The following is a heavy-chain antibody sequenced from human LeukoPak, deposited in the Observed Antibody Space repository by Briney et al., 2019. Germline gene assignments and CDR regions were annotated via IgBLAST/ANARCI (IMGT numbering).Heavy chain of an antibody. CDR1: GGSISSYY. CDR2: IYYSGST. V-gene: IGHV4-59*08. D-gene: IGHD3-9*01. J-gene: IGHJ3*02. Sequence: PSETLSLTCTVSGGSISSYYWSWIRQPPGKGLEWIGYIYYSGSTNYNPSLKSRVTISVGTSKNQFSLKLSSVTAADTAVYYCARRDILTGFNDAFDIWGQGTMVTVSS. CDR3: ARRDILTGFNDAFDI.